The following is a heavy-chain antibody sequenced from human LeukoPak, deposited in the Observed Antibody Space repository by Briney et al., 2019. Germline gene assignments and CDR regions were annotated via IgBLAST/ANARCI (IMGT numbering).Heavy chain of an antibody. CDR3: ARDVGARVVPAARGYFDY. D-gene: IGHD2-2*01. CDR1: DGSITTSDYY. Sequence: PSETLSLTCSVSDGSITTSDYYWSWIRQPPGKGLEWIGEINHSGSTNYNPSLKSRVTISVDTSKNQFSLKLSSVTAADTAVYYCARDVGARVVPAARGYFDYWGQGTLVTASS. J-gene: IGHJ4*02. CDR2: INHSGST. V-gene: IGHV4-39*07.